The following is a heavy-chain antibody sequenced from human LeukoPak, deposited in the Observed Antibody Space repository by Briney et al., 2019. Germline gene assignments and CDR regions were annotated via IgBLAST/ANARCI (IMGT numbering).Heavy chain of an antibody. Sequence: ETLSLTCAVYGGSFSGYYWMHWVRQAPGKGLVWVSRINSDGSTTTYADSVKGRFTISRDNAKNTLYLQMDSLRAEDTAVYYCVRNLDFWGDSEDYWGQGTLVTVSS. CDR1: GGSFSGYYW. D-gene: IGHD3-3*01. CDR3: VRNLDFWGDSEDY. J-gene: IGHJ4*02. CDR2: INSDGSTT. V-gene: IGHV3-74*01.